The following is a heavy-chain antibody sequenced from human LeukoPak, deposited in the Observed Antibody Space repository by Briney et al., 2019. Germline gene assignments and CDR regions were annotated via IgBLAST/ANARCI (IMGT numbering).Heavy chain of an antibody. V-gene: IGHV3-48*04. Sequence: GGSLRLSCEVSGFPFTLYNMNWARQAPGKGLEWLSYISSSTNTIYYADSVKGRFTISRDNAKNSLYLQMNGLGAEDTAVYYCARDLSGSSWTPPYYYYYGMDVWGQGTTVTVSS. CDR3: ARDLSGSSWTPPYYYYYGMDV. D-gene: IGHD6-13*01. J-gene: IGHJ6*02. CDR1: GFPFTLYN. CDR2: ISSSTNTI.